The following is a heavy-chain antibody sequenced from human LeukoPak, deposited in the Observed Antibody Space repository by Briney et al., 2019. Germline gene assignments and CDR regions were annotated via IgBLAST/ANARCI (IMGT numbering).Heavy chain of an antibody. CDR3: AKGRGLFVDSFDM. CDR2: INSGNGNT. CDR1: GYTFSSYA. V-gene: IGHV1-3*01. Sequence: VASVKVSCKASGYTFSSYAMHWVRQAPGQSLEWMGWINSGNGNTKYSQKFQGRVTISRDTSASTAYLELSSLGPEDTAVYYCAKGRGLFVDSFDMWGQGTMVTVSS. J-gene: IGHJ3*02. D-gene: IGHD3-10*01.